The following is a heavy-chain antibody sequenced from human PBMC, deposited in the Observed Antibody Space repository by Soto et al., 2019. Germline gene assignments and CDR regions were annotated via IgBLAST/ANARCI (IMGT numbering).Heavy chain of an antibody. J-gene: IGHJ5*02. CDR3: ARQMDTAKTPMVWFDP. V-gene: IGHV4-30-2*02. D-gene: IGHD5-18*01. CDR1: GGSISINTNS. Sequence: SETLSLTCAVSGGSISINTNSWTWIRHPPGKGLEWIGYIYPSGSSFYNPSLKSRVTISVDTSKNQFSLKLSSVTAADTAVYYCARQMDTAKTPMVWFDPWGQGTLVTVSS. CDR2: IYPSGSS.